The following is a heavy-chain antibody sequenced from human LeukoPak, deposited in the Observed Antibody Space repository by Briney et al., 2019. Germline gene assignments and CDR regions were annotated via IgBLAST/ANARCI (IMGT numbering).Heavy chain of an antibody. CDR2: ISGSGGST. Sequence: PGGSLRLSCAASGFTFSSYAMSWVRQAPGKGLEWVSAISGSGGSTYYADSVKGRFTISRDNSKNTLYLKMNSLRAEDTAVYYCARGLTPEYRTEKVAGTFDYWGQGTLVTVSS. J-gene: IGHJ4*02. CDR3: ARGLTPEYRTEKVAGTFDY. CDR1: GFTFSSYA. V-gene: IGHV3-23*01. D-gene: IGHD6-19*01.